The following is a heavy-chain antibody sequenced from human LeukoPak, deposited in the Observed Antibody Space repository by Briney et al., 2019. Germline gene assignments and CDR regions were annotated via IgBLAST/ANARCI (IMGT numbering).Heavy chain of an antibody. J-gene: IGHJ4*02. D-gene: IGHD3-10*01. V-gene: IGHV3-23*01. CDR3: AKLYGSGSYYLPFDY. Sequence: GGSLRLSCAASGFTFSSYSMNWVRQAPGKGLEWVSAISGSGGSTYYADSVKGRFTISRDNSKNTLYLQMNSLRAEDTAVYYCAKLYGSGSYYLPFDYWGQGTLVTVSS. CDR1: GFTFSSYS. CDR2: ISGSGGST.